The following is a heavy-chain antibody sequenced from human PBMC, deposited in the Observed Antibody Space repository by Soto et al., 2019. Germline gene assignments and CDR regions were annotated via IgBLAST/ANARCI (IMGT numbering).Heavy chain of an antibody. CDR1: GDSVSSSDFY. J-gene: IGHJ6*02. CDR2: VYSTGTT. CDR3: ARVSKLVETTDGKSDYFYAMDV. Sequence: SETLSLTCAVSGDSVSSSDFYWTWIRQPPGKPLEWIGYVYSTGTTNYSPSLKSRVDMSVDTSENQFSLKVRSVTAADAAVYFCARVSKLVETTDGKSDYFYAMDVWGPGTTVT. V-gene: IGHV4-61*08. D-gene: IGHD6-6*01.